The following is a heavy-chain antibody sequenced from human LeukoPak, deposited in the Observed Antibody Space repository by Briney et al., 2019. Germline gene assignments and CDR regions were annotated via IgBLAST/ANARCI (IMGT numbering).Heavy chain of an antibody. CDR2: INHSGST. CDR1: GGSFSGYY. CDR3: ARRVENVVVPAAATYYFDY. V-gene: IGHV4-34*01. Sequence: SETLSLTCAVYGGSFSGYYWSWIRQPPGKGREWIGEINHSGSTNYNPSLTSRVTISVDTSKNQFSLKLSSVTAADTAVYYCARRVENVVVPAAATYYFDYWGQGTLVTVSS. D-gene: IGHD2-2*03. J-gene: IGHJ4*02.